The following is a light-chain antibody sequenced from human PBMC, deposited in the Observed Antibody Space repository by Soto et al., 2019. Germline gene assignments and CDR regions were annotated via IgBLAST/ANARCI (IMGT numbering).Light chain of an antibody. Sequence: DVVMTQSPLSLPVTLGQPASISCRSSQSLIHSDGNTYLNLFQQMPGQSPRSLIYKVSDRGSGVTGGYSGSGSCTDFTLKISRVEAEDVGFYSCMQSTHWPWTFGQGTEVEIK. J-gene: IGKJ1*01. CDR1: QSLIHSDGNTY. CDR2: KVS. V-gene: IGKV2-30*02. CDR3: MQSTHWPWT.